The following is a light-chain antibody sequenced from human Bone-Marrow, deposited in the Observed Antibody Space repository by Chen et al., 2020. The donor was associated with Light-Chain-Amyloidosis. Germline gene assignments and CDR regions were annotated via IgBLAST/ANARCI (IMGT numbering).Light chain of an antibody. Sequence: EIVMTQSPATLSVSPGERTTLSCRASQSVGYDLVWYQQKPGQDPRLLIYGASTRASGIPDRFSGSGSGTEFTLTIDSLKSEDTAVYYCQQYNTRPPITFGQGTRLEIK. CDR1: QSVGYD. CDR2: GAS. V-gene: IGKV3-15*01. CDR3: QQYNTRPPIT. J-gene: IGKJ5*01.